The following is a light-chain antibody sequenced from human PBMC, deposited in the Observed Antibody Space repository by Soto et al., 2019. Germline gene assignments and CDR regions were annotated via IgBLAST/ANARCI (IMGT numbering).Light chain of an antibody. CDR1: SGSIASNY. J-gene: IGLJ2*01. V-gene: IGLV6-57*03. Sequence: NFMLTQPHSVSESPGKTVTISCTRRSGSIASNYVQWYQQRPGSAPTTVIYEDNQRPSGVPDRSSGSIDSSSNSASLTISGLKTEDEADYYCQSYDSSNVVFGGGTKVTVL. CDR3: QSYDSSNVV. CDR2: EDN.